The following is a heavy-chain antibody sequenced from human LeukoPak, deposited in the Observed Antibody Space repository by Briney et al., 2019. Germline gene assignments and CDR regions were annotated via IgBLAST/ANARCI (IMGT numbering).Heavy chain of an antibody. J-gene: IGHJ6*02. CDR3: ARDSVGMDV. V-gene: IGHV3-11*04. Sequence: GGSLRLSCVGSGFIFSDYFMSWIRQTPGKGLEWISYISNTNGKVYEADSVKGRFTSSRDNSKNTLYLQMNSLRAEDTAVYYCARDSVGMDVWGQGTTVTVSS. CDR2: ISNTNGKV. CDR1: GFIFSDYF.